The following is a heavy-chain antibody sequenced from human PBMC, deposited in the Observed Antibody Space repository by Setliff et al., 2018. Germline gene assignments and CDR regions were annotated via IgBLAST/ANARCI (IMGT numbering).Heavy chain of an antibody. CDR2: VIQGGSG. CDR3: AKDTVNDGFWDFDS. D-gene: IGHD4-17*01. Sequence: GGSLRLSCAASGFTLGTYWMSWVRQVPGKGLEWVAGVIQGGSGVYADSVKGRFIISRDNSKNSCFLQMNNLRVEDTATYYCAKDTVNDGFWDFDSWGQGIVVTVSS. V-gene: IGHV3-53*01. CDR1: GFTLGTYW. J-gene: IGHJ4*02.